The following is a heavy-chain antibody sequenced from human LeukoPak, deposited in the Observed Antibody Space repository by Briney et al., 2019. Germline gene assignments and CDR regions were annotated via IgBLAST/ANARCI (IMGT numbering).Heavy chain of an antibody. CDR1: GDSISSFY. V-gene: IGHV4-59*08. D-gene: IGHD6-13*01. Sequence: SETLSLTCTVSGDSISSFYWTWIRQPPGKGLEWVGYIYYSGTTYYNPSLRRRVTMSVDSSKNQISLKLTSLTAADTAVYFCAGGVTAAEYDFWGQGTLVTVSS. CDR3: AGGVTAAEYDF. J-gene: IGHJ4*02. CDR2: IYYSGTT.